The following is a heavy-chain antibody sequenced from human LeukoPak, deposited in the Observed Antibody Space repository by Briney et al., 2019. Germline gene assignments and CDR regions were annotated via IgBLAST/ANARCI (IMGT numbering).Heavy chain of an antibody. Sequence: GGSLRLSCAASGFTFSSYSMNWVRQAPGKGLEWVSSISSSSSYIYYADSVKGRFTISRDNAKNSLYLQMNSLRAEDTAVYYCARDRSGNYYDSSGYHRAFDYWGQRTLVTVSS. D-gene: IGHD3-22*01. J-gene: IGHJ4*02. CDR3: ARDRSGNYYDSSGYHRAFDY. CDR1: GFTFSSYS. V-gene: IGHV3-21*01. CDR2: ISSSSSYI.